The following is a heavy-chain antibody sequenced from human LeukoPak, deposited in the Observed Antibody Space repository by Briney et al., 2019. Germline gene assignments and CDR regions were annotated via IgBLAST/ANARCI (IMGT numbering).Heavy chain of an antibody. CDR2: ISAYNGNT. V-gene: IGHV1-18*01. CDR3: ARDLWWLGYQQQLVLFDY. CDR1: GYTFTSYG. Sequence: GASVKVSCKASGYTFTSYGISWVRQAPGQGLEWMGWISAYNGNTNYAQKLQGRVTMTTDTSTSTAYMELRSLRSDDTAVYYCARDLWWLGYQQQLVLFDYWGQGTLVTVSS. D-gene: IGHD6-13*01. J-gene: IGHJ4*02.